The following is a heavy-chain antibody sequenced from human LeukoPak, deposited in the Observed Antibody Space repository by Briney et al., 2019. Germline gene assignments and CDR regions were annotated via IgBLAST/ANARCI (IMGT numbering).Heavy chain of an antibody. CDR1: GFSLSSYT. CDR3: ARGRVGQWLVDAFDI. V-gene: IGHV3-21*01. D-gene: IGHD6-19*01. J-gene: IGHJ3*02. Sequence: KTGGSLRLSCAASGFSLSSYTMNWVRQAPGKGLQWVSSISSSSSYIYYADSVKGRFSISRDNAKKSVHLQMISLRAEDTAVYYCARGRVGQWLVDAFDIWGQGTMVTVSS. CDR2: ISSSSSYI.